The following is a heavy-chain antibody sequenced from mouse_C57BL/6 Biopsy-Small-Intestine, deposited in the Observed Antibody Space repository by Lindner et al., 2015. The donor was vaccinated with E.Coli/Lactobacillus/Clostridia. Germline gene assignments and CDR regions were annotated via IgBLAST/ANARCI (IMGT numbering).Heavy chain of an antibody. D-gene: IGHD4-1*01. J-gene: IGHJ2*01. CDR2: IYPGDGDT. CDR1: GYAFSSSW. CDR3: TRSTLGREDY. V-gene: IGHV1-82*01. Sequence: VQLQESGPELVKPGASVKISCKASGYAFSSSWMNWVKQRPGKGLEWIGRIYPGDGDTNYNGRFRDKATLTADTSSSTAYMQLISLTSEDSAVYFCTRSTLGREDYWGQGTTLTASS.